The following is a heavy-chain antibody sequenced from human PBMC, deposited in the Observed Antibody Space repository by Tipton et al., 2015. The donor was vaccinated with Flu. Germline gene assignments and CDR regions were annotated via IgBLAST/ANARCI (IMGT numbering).Heavy chain of an antibody. CDR3: ARAGDSRGTSFDY. CDR2: IYYSGKT. CDR1: GGSITNSRYY. D-gene: IGHD2-21*02. J-gene: IGHJ4*02. Sequence: GLVKPSETLSLSCIVSGGSITNSRYYWGWIRQPPGKGLEWIGSIYYSGKTDYKSSLKSRVIISVDTSKNQLSLNLRSVTAADTAVYYCARAGDSRGTSFDYWGQGTLVTVSS. V-gene: IGHV4-39*01.